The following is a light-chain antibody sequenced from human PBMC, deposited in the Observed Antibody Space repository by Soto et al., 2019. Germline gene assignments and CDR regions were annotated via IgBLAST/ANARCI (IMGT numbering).Light chain of an antibody. CDR3: SSYAGSSNV. V-gene: IGLV2-8*01. CDR2: EVN. J-gene: IGLJ1*01. CDR1: SSDIGGSNS. Sequence: QSALTQPASVSGSPGQSITISCTGTSSDIGGSNSVSWYQQHPGKAPKLMIYEVNKRPSGVPDRFSGSKSGNTASLTVSGLQAEDEADYYCSSYAGSSNVFGTGTKLTVL.